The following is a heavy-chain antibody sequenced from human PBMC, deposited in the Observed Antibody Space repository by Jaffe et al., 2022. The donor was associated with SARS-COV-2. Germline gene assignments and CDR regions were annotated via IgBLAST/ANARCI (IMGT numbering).Heavy chain of an antibody. Sequence: EVQLLESGGGLVQPGGSLRLSCAASGFTFSTYGMSWVRQAPGKGLEWVSGISSRGDTTYYADSVKGRVTLSRDNSKNTLYLQMNSLKGDDTAVYYCAKSVGAVVAGRAMDVWGQGTTVTVSS. V-gene: IGHV3-23*01. CDR2: ISSRGDTT. J-gene: IGHJ6*02. CDR1: GFTFSTYG. D-gene: IGHD2-15*01. CDR3: AKSVGAVVAGRAMDV.